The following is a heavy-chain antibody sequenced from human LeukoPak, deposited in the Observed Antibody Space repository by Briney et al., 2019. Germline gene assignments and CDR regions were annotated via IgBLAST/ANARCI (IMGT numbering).Heavy chain of an antibody. V-gene: IGHV3-21*01. CDR3: ARGNVYYYDSSGPTLGDAFDI. Sequence: NPGGSLRLSRAASGFTFSTYSMNWVRQTPGKGLEWVSSITSSSVYIYYADSVKGRFTISRDNAKNSLYLQMNSLRAEDTAVYYCARGNVYYYDSSGPTLGDAFDIWGQGTMVTVSS. CDR1: GFTFSTYS. J-gene: IGHJ3*02. D-gene: IGHD3-22*01. CDR2: ITSSSVYI.